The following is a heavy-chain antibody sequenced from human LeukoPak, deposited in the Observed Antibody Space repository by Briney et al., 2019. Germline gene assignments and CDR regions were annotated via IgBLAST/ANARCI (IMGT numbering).Heavy chain of an antibody. CDR1: GFTFSDYY. J-gene: IGHJ4*02. V-gene: IGHV3-11*01. D-gene: IGHD3-3*01. Sequence: KPGGSLRLSCAASGFTFSDYYMSWIRQAPGKGLEWVSYISSSGSTIYYADSVKGRFTISRDNAKNSLYLQVNSLRAEDTAVYYCAREYYDFWSGYYTEGYWGQGTLVTVSS. CDR2: ISSSGSTI. CDR3: AREYYDFWSGYYTEGY.